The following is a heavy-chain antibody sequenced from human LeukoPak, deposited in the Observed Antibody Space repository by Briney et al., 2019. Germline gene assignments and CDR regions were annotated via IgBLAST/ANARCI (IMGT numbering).Heavy chain of an antibody. Sequence: PGGSLRLSCAASGFSFSAAWMNWVRQAPGKGLEWVANINPDGSVTTYVDSVKGRFTISRDNAKNSLYLQMNSLRAEDTAVYYCGREQWLQPDYWGQGTLVTVSS. CDR2: INPDGSVT. CDR3: GREQWLQPDY. J-gene: IGHJ4*02. V-gene: IGHV3-7*04. CDR1: GFSFSAAW. D-gene: IGHD5-24*01.